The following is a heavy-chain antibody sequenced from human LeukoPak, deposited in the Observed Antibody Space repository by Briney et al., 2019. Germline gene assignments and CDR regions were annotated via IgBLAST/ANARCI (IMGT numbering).Heavy chain of an antibody. CDR1: GFRFSSYW. D-gene: IGHD5-18*01. J-gene: IGHJ3*02. CDR3: AKGGEWIPPAFDI. CDR2: ISFDGNNK. V-gene: IGHV3-30*18. Sequence: PGGSLRLSCAASGFRFSSYWMSWVRQAPGKGLEWVAIISFDGNNKYYADSVKGRSTISRDNYNNTMYLQMNSLRAEDTAVYYCAKGGEWIPPAFDIWGQGTMVTVSS.